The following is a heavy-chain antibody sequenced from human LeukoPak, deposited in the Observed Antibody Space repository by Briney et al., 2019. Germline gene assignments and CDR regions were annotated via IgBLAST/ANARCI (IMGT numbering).Heavy chain of an antibody. CDR1: GFTFSSYW. J-gene: IGHJ4*02. D-gene: IGHD2-21*02. Sequence: GGSLRLSCAASGFTFSSYWMSWVRQAPGKGLEWVANIKQGGSDEYYVDSVKGRFTISRDNAKNSLYLQMNSLRAEDTAVYYCARDIVVVTAYFDYWGQGTLVTVSS. CDR3: ARDIVVVTAYFDY. CDR2: IKQGGSDE. V-gene: IGHV3-7*05.